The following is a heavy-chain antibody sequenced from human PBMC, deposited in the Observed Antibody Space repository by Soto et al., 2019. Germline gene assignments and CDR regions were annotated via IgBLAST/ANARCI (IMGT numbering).Heavy chain of an antibody. CDR1: GGTFSSYA. V-gene: IGHV3-23*01. D-gene: IGHD6-13*01. CDR3: AKQTTGSSCSNFDS. CDR2: LTGSGTTT. J-gene: IGHJ4*02. Sequence: GGSLRLSCAASGGTFSSYAMSWVRQAPGKGLEWVSALTGSGTTTYYADSVKGRFTISRDNYNNTLYLQMSSLRDEDTAVYYCAKQTTGSSCSNFDSWGPGTLVTVSS.